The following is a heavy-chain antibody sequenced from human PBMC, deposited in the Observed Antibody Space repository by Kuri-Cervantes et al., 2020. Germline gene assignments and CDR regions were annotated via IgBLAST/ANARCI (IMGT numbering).Heavy chain of an antibody. V-gene: IGHV3-30*03. J-gene: IGHJ5*02. CDR3: ARVSTSIAAGSKGNNWFDP. Sequence: GESLKISCAASGFTFSSYGMHWVRQAPGKGLEWVAVISYDGSNKYYADSVKGRFTISRDNSKNTLYLQMNSLRAEDTAVYYCARVSTSIAAGSKGNNWFDPWGQGTLVTVSS. D-gene: IGHD6-13*01. CDR2: ISYDGSNK. CDR1: GFTFSSYG.